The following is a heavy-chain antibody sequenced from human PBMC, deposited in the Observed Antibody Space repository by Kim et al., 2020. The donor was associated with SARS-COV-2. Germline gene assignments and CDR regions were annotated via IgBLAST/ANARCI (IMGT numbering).Heavy chain of an antibody. D-gene: IGHD3-10*01. CDR2: INAVTGNT. V-gene: IGHV1-3*01. J-gene: IGHJ6*02. Sequence: ASVKVSCKASGSTFTSYAMHLVRQAPGQRLEWMGWINAVTGNTKYSQQFQGRVTITRDTSASTAYMELSSLRSEDTAVYYCARLQITMVRGVPYYYYGMDVWGQGTTVTVSS. CDR1: GSTFTSYA. CDR3: ARLQITMVRGVPYYYYGMDV.